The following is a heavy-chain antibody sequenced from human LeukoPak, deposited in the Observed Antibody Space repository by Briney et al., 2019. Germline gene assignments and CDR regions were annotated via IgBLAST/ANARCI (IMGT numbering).Heavy chain of an antibody. D-gene: IGHD3-10*02. V-gene: IGHV3-48*03. CDR1: GFTSTSYE. CDR3: AELGITMIGGV. CDR2: ISRSGSTI. Sequence: GGSLRLSCALSGFTSTSYEMNWVRPAPGKGLGWVSYISRSGSTIYYADSVKGRLTNSRDNAKNSLYLQMNSLRAEDTAVYYCAELGITMIGGVWGKGTTVTISS. J-gene: IGHJ6*04.